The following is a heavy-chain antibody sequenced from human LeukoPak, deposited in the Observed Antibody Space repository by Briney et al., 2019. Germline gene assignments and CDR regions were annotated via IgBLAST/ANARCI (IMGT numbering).Heavy chain of an antibody. V-gene: IGHV1-18*01. CDR1: GYTFTSYG. D-gene: IGHD3-22*01. CDR2: ISAFNGNT. J-gene: IGHJ5*02. CDR3: ARSPRLGVLNWFDP. Sequence: GASVKVSCKASGYTFTSYGISWVRQAPGQGLEWMGWISAFNGNTNYAQKLQGRVTMTTDTSMSTAYMELRSLRSDDTAVYYCARSPRLGVLNWFDPWGQGTLVTVSS.